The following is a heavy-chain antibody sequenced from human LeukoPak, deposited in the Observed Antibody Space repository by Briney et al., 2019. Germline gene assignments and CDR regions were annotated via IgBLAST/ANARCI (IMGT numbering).Heavy chain of an antibody. CDR3: ARHAVFGYYYGSGSFRRYYFDY. Sequence: SETLSLTCTVSGYSITSGYYWGWIRQPPGKGLEWIGSIYYSGSINYNPSLKSRVTISVDTSKNQFSLKLSSVTAADTAVYYCARHAVFGYYYGSGSFRRYYFDYWGQGTLVTVSS. CDR2: IYYSGSI. CDR1: GYSITSGYY. J-gene: IGHJ4*02. V-gene: IGHV4-38-2*02. D-gene: IGHD3-10*01.